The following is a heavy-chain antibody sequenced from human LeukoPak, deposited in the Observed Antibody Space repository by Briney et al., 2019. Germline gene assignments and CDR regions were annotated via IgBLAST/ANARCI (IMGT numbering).Heavy chain of an antibody. CDR2: INPSSGVT. CDR1: GYTFTAYY. J-gene: IGHJ4*02. Sequence: ASVKVSCKASGYTFTAYYFHWVRQAPGQGLEWVGWINPSSGVTNYAQKFQGRVTITRDTSISTAYMELSGLRSDDTAVYYCARVTIGHDSSSNFDYWGQGTLVTVSS. CDR3: ARVTIGHDSSSNFDY. V-gene: IGHV1-2*02. D-gene: IGHD6-13*01.